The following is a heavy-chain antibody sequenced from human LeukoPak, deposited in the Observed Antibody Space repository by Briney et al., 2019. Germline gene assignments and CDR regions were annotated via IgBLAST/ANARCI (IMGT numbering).Heavy chain of an antibody. CDR1: GGSISSGGYY. CDR2: IYHSGST. J-gene: IGHJ4*02. V-gene: IGHV4-30-2*01. CDR3: ARDYGDYGELGGFDY. D-gene: IGHD4-17*01. Sequence: PSETLSLTCTVSGGSISSGGYYWSWIRQPPGKGLEWIGYIYHSGSTYYNPSLKSRVTISVDRSKNQFSLKLSSVTAADTAVYYCARDYGDYGELGGFDYWGQGTLVTVSS.